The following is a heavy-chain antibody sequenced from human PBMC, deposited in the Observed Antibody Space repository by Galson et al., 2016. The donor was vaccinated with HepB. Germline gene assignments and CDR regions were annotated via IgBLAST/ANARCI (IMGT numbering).Heavy chain of an antibody. CDR2: ISASSGTI. J-gene: IGHJ6*02. D-gene: IGHD3-10*01. CDR3: ARPYTYYFGSGSYFDVLHYGMDV. Sequence: SLRLSCAASGFRFSDYNMNWVRQGPGRGLEWVAYISASSGTIYYADSVKGRFTISRDNANTSLSLQMNSLRAEDTAFYYCARPYTYYFGSGSYFDVLHYGMDVWGQGTAVTVSS. CDR1: GFRFSDYN. V-gene: IGHV3-48*01.